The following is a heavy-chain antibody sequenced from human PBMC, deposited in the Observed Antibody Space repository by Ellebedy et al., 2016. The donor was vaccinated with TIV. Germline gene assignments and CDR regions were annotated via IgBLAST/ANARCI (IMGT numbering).Heavy chain of an antibody. CDR1: ACSANSGDFH. Sequence: SETLSLTXTVSACSANSGDFHWSWIRHPATKRLEWVGRIFSGGSTTYNPSLNSRVSMSLDTAKSQFSLNLSSVTAADTAVYYCARGLSSWYDYFYYYRDVWGEGTTVTVAS. D-gene: IGHD6-13*01. CDR3: ARGLSSWYDYFYYYRDV. CDR2: IFSGGST. J-gene: IGHJ6*03. V-gene: IGHV4-61*02.